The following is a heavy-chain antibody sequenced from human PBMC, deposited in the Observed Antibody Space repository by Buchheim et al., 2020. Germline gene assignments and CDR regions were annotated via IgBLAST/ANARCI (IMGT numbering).Heavy chain of an antibody. J-gene: IGHJ4*02. CDR3: ARNRLTEYYYDSSGYYGLDY. CDR1: GGSISSSNW. CDR2: IYHSGST. Sequence: QVQLQESGPGLVKPSGTLSLTCAVSGGSISSSNWWSWVRQPPGKGLEWIGEIYHSGSTNYNPSLKSRVTISLDKSKNQFSLKLSSVTAADTAVYYCARNRLTEYYYDSSGYYGLDYWGQGTL. D-gene: IGHD3-22*01. V-gene: IGHV4-4*02.